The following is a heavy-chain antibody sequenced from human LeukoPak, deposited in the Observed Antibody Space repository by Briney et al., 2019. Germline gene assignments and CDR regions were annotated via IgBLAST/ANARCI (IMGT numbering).Heavy chain of an antibody. D-gene: IGHD6-6*01. CDR1: GFSFGSYG. CDR3: ARRGGSSSRRSPIDY. Sequence: GRSLRLSCAASGFSFGSYGMHWVRQAPGKGLEWVAFIRYGGSHQFYADSVRGRFTISRDNAKNSLFLQMNGLRAEDTAVYYCARRGGSSSRRSPIDYWGQGTLVTVSS. CDR2: IRYGGSHQ. J-gene: IGHJ4*02. V-gene: IGHV3-33*01.